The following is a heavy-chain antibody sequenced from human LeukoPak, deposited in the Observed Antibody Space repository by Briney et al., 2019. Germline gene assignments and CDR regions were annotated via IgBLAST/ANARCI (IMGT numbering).Heavy chain of an antibody. Sequence: GGSLRLSCAASGFTFSAYSMNWVRQAPGKGLEWISYIGISSGNTKYADSVKGRFTISGDKAKNSLYLQMNSLRVEDTAVYYCARDYKYAFDNWGQGALVTVSS. D-gene: IGHD5-24*01. CDR1: GFTFSAYS. CDR2: IGISSGNT. CDR3: ARDYKYAFDN. V-gene: IGHV3-48*01. J-gene: IGHJ4*02.